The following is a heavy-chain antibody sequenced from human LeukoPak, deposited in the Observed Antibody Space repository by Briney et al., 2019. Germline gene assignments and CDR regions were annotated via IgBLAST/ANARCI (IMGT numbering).Heavy chain of an antibody. J-gene: IGHJ5*02. CDR1: GGSISSYY. Sequence: PSETLSLTCTVSGGSISSYYWSWIRQPPGKGLEWIGYIYYSGSTNYNPSLKSRVTISVDTSKNQFSLKLSSVTAADTAVYYCARGSSGWVDPWGQGTLVTVSS. CDR3: ARGSSGWVDP. V-gene: IGHV4-59*01. D-gene: IGHD5/OR15-5a*01. CDR2: IYYSGST.